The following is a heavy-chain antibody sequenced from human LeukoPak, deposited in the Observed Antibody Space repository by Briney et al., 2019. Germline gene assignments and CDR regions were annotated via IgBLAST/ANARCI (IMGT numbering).Heavy chain of an antibody. Sequence: GGSLRLSCVASGFTITSDAMNWVRQAPGEGLEWVSSTVSRGTTQYADSVKGRFTVSRDTSKNTLYLQMNSLRADDTAVYYCAKCSTSAYTTGWCNWIDPWGQGTLVTVSS. CDR3: AKCSTSAYTTGWCNWIDP. D-gene: IGHD6-19*01. V-gene: IGHV3-23*01. CDR2: TVSRGTT. J-gene: IGHJ5*02. CDR1: GFTITSDA.